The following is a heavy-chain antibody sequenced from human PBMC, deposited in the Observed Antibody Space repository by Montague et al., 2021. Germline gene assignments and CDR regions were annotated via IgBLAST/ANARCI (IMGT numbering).Heavy chain of an antibody. CDR1: GFTFSNYW. CDR2: IKQDGSEK. D-gene: IGHD2-21*01. CDR3: ARDQGQGYCGGDCYVGPDX. J-gene: IGHJ4*02. Sequence: SLRLSCAASGFTFSNYWMSWVRQAPGKGLEWVANIKQDGSEKHYVDSVKGRFTISRDNAKNSLYLQMNSLRAEDTAVYFCARDQGQGYCGGDCYVGPDXWGQGTLVPVSS. V-gene: IGHV3-7*01.